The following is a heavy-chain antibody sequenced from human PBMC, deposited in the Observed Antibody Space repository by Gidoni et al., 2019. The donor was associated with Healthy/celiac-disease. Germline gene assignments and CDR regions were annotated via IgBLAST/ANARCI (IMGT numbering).Heavy chain of an antibody. J-gene: IGHJ6*02. CDR3: ASPRRDIAVAGTGDLGYYGMDV. CDR1: GYTFTSYG. Sequence: QVQLVQSGAEVKKPGASVKVSCKASGYTFTSYGISWVRQAPGQGLEWMGWISAYNGNTNYAQKLQGRVTMTTDTSTSTAYMELRSLRSDDTAVYYCASPRRDIAVAGTGDLGYYGMDVWGQGTTVTVSS. CDR2: ISAYNGNT. V-gene: IGHV1-18*01. D-gene: IGHD6-19*01.